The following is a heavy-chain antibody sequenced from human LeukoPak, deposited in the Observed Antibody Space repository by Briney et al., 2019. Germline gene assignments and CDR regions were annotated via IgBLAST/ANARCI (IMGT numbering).Heavy chain of an antibody. D-gene: IGHD4-17*01. J-gene: IGHJ4*02. V-gene: IGHV3-23*01. Sequence: GGSLRLSCAASGFTFSGYAMNWVRQAPGKGLEWVSAISGNAGATVYADSVKGRFTISRDNSKNTLSLQIDSLRADDTAVYFCARGSYGDYDYWGQGTLVTVSS. CDR3: ARGSYGDYDY. CDR1: GFTFSGYA. CDR2: ISGNAGAT.